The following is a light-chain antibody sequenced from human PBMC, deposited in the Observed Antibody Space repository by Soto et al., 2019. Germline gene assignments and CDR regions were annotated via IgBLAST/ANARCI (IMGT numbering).Light chain of an antibody. CDR2: AAS. CDR1: QNINTY. V-gene: IGKV1-39*01. Sequence: DVQLTQSPSSLSASFGDRVTISCRASQNINTYLNWYQHKPGKAPNLLIYAASTVHTGVPLRFSGSGSGTDFTLTISSLESEDFATYYCQESYSTQYTFGQGTKLGI. J-gene: IGKJ2*01. CDR3: QESYSTQYT.